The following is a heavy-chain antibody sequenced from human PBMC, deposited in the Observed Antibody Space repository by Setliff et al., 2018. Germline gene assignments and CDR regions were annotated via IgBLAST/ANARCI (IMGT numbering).Heavy chain of an antibody. CDR3: ATDQNRAFED. V-gene: IGHV3-7*03. Sequence: PGGSLRLSCAASGFTFSNYWMNWVRQAPGKGPEWVANINQRGSERNYVDSVKGRFTISRDNAKNSLYLQMSSLRADDTAVYYCATDQNRAFEDWGQGVLVTSPQ. CDR2: INQRGSER. CDR1: GFTFSNYW. J-gene: IGHJ4*02.